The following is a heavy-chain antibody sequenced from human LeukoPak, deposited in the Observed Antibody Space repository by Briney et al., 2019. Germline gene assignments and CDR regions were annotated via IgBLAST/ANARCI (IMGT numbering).Heavy chain of an antibody. CDR1: GYIFTDYY. Sequence: ASVKVSCKSSGYIFTDYYMHWVRQAPGQELGWMGRINPNSGGTNYAQKFQGRVTMTRDTSISTAYMELSRLRSGDTAVYYCARDRSGRKIMVVAATVFGYWGQGTLVTVSS. CDR2: INPNSGGT. CDR3: ARDRSGRKIMVVAATVFGY. V-gene: IGHV1-2*06. J-gene: IGHJ4*02. D-gene: IGHD2-15*01.